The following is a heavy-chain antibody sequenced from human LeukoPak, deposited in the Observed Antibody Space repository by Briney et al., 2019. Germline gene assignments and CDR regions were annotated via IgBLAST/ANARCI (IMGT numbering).Heavy chain of an antibody. CDR1: GFTFSSYS. CDR2: ISGTGSTK. Sequence: GGSLRLSCAASGFTFSSYSMNWIRQAPGKGLGWVSYISGTGSTKYYADSVKGRFTISRDNAQNSVYLQMDSLRAEDTAVYYCARALVTQTAWGQGTLVTVSS. D-gene: IGHD2-21*02. CDR3: ARALVTQTA. J-gene: IGHJ4*02. V-gene: IGHV3-48*01.